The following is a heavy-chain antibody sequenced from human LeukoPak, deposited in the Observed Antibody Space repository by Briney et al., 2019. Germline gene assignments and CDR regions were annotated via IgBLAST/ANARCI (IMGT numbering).Heavy chain of an antibody. CDR2: ISSSGSTI. J-gene: IGHJ6*03. V-gene: IGHV3-11*04. CDR1: GFNFSDYY. D-gene: IGHD3-22*01. CDR3: ARNPAKLYDSSGYYYYYYYMDV. Sequence: PGGSLRLSCAASGFNFSDYYMSWIRQAPGKGLEWVSYISSSGSTIYYADSVKGRFTISRDNAKNSLYLQMNSLRAEDTAVYYCARNPAKLYDSSGYYYYYYYMDVWGKGTTVTVSS.